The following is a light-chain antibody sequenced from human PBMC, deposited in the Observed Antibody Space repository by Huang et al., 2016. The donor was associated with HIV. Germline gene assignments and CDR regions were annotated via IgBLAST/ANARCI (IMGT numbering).Light chain of an antibody. Sequence: DIVMTQSPVTLSVSPGEGATLSCRASQSVGSNSAWYQQNPGQAPSLLIYDASTRAAGIPGRFSGSGSETEFTLTISSLQSEDCAVYYCQQYNNYPKTFGQGTKVEIK. J-gene: IGKJ1*01. V-gene: IGKV3-15*01. CDR1: QSVGSN. CDR2: DAS. CDR3: QQYNNYPKT.